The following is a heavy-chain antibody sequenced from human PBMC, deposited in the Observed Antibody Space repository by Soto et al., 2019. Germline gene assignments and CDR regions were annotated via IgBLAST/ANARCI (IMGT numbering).Heavy chain of an antibody. CDR1: GGSFSDYI. J-gene: IGHJ6*02. Sequence: SETLSLTCDVYGGSFSDYIWTWIRQTPGKGLQWIGQINHSGSANYNPSLKSRVTISVHTSSSQFSLELSSVTAADTAVYYCARARGSGSYYWDYYYYYGMDVWGQGTTVTVSS. D-gene: IGHD3-10*01. CDR3: ARARGSGSYYWDYYYYYGMDV. V-gene: IGHV4-34*01. CDR2: INHSGSA.